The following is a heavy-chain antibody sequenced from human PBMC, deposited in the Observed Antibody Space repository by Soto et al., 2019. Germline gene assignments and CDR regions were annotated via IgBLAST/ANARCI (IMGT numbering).Heavy chain of an antibody. J-gene: IGHJ4*02. CDR2: INPSGGST. CDR3: ARGNNYFSGTYAKIDY. D-gene: IGHD3-10*01. CDR1: GYMFINYY. V-gene: IGHV1-46*01. Sequence: XSVKVSCEASGYMFINYYMHWVRQAPGQGLEWMAKINPSGGSTNYAQKFQGRITITRDRSTSTVFMDLSGLRSQDTAVYFCARGNNYFSGTYAKIDYWGQGTLVTVSS.